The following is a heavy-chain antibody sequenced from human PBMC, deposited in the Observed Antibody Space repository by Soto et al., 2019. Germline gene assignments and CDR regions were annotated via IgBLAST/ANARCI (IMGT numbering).Heavy chain of an antibody. D-gene: IGHD3-3*01. CDR1: VFSFSNYN. Sequence: GGSLRLSCVSSVFSFSNYNMNWVRQAPGKGLEWVSYFTDSSDTVHYADSVRGRFTISRDNAESSLYLQMNSLRDEDTAVYFCARDFGHGYYLDYWGRGTLVTVSS. CDR3: ARDFGHGYYLDY. J-gene: IGHJ4*02. V-gene: IGHV3-48*02. CDR2: FTDSSDTV.